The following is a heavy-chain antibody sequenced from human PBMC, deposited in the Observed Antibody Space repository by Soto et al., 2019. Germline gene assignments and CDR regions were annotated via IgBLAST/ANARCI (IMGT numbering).Heavy chain of an antibody. J-gene: IGHJ4*02. CDR2: IYYSGST. CDR3: ARVRPRCSDFDY. CDR1: GGFISSGGYY. D-gene: IGHD6-25*01. V-gene: IGHV4-30-4*01. Sequence: PSGTLPLTCTVSGGFISSGGYYWSWIRQPPGKGLEWIGYIYYSGSTYYNPSLKSRVTISVDTSKNQFSLKLSSVTTAGTAVYYCARVRPRCSDFDYWGQGTLVTVSS.